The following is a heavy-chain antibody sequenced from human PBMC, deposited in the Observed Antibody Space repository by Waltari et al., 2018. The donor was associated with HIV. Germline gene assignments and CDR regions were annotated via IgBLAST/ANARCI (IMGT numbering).Heavy chain of an antibody. Sequence: QVQLVQSGAEVKKPGDSVTVSCKTSGYTCSSSDINWVRQATGQGPEWMGWMNPNSGNTGYAQKFQGRVFMTRNTSIRTVYMELIGLRSEDTAVYYCATWEGRGQPSSYINYWGQGTLVTVSS. J-gene: IGHJ4*02. V-gene: IGHV1-8*01. CDR1: GYTCSSSD. D-gene: IGHD1-26*01. CDR2: MNPNSGNT. CDR3: ATWEGRGQPSSYINY.